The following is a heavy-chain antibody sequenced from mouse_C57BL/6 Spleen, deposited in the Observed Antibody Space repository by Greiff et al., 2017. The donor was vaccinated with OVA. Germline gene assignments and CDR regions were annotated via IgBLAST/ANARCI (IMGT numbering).Heavy chain of an antibody. J-gene: IGHJ4*01. CDR3: ARHEGQLGRDAMDY. D-gene: IGHD4-1*02. Sequence: EVMLVESGGGLVQPGGSLKLSCAASGFTFSDYGMAWVRQAPRKGPEWVAFISNLAYSIYYADTVTGRFTISRENAKNTLYLEISSLRSEDTAMYYCARHEGQLGRDAMDYWGQGTSVTVSS. CDR2: ISNLAYSI. CDR1: GFTFSDYG. V-gene: IGHV5-15*04.